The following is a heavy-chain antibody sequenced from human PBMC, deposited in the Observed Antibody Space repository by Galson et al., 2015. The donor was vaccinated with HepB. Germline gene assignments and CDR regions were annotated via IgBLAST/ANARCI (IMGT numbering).Heavy chain of an antibody. D-gene: IGHD6-13*01. CDR1: GGTFSSYA. J-gene: IGHJ6*02. CDR2: IIPIFGTA. V-gene: IGHV1-69*06. CDR3: ARDREAGTFHYYYGMDV. Sequence: SVKVSCKASGGTFSSYAISWVRQAPGQGLEWMGGIIPIFGTANYAQKFQGRVTITADKSTSTAYMELSSLRSEDTAVYYCARDREAGTFHYYYGMDVWGQGTTVTVSS.